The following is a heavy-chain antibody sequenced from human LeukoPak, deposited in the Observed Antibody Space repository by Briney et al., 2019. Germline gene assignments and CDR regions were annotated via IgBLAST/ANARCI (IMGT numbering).Heavy chain of an antibody. Sequence: GGSLRLSCAASGFTFSSYAMSWVRQAPGKGLEWVSAISGSGGSTYYADSVKGRFTISRDNSKNTLYLQMNSLRVEDTAVYYCAKDPGLSGEGYFDLWGRGTLVTVSS. CDR3: AKDPGLSGEGYFDL. CDR1: GFTFSSYA. V-gene: IGHV3-23*01. CDR2: ISGSGGST. D-gene: IGHD2-21*01. J-gene: IGHJ2*01.